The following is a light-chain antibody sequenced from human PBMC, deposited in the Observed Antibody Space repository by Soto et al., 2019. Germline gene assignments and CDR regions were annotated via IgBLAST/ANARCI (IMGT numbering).Light chain of an antibody. CDR1: QSISSW. V-gene: IGKV1-5*01. CDR3: QQYGNSPPDT. Sequence: DIQMTQSPSTLSASVGYRVTITCRSSQSISSWLAWYQQKLGXAPXLLIYDASSLESGVPSRFSGSGYGTEFTLTIVSLQPDDFATYCCQQYGNSPPDTFGQRTRLEI. CDR2: DAS. J-gene: IGKJ5*01.